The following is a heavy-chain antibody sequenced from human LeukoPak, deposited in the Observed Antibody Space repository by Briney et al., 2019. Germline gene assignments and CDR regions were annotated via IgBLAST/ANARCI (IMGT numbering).Heavy chain of an antibody. CDR1: GFTFSSYG. D-gene: IGHD2-2*03. J-gene: IGHJ6*03. CDR3: ATHGSAHYYMDV. CDR2: ISGSGSGT. Sequence: QPGGSLRLSCAASGFTFSSYGMSWVRPAPGRGLEWVSGISGSGSGTYYADSVKGRFTISRDNSKNTLHLQMNSLRAEDTAVYYCATHGSAHYYMDVWGKGTTVTISS. V-gene: IGHV3-23*01.